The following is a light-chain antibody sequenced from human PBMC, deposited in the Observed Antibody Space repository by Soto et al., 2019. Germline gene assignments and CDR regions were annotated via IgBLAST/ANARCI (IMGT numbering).Light chain of an antibody. CDR3: QQLYTYPYT. V-gene: IGKV1-9*01. Sequence: DNQLSQSPSFLSASVGDRGTITSRASQGISSSFAWYQQKPGTAPQLLIYAASTSQSGVPSRFIGSGSGTEYTLTISSLQPEDLATYYSQQLYTYPYTFGQGTKLEIK. J-gene: IGKJ2*01. CDR1: QGISSS. CDR2: AAS.